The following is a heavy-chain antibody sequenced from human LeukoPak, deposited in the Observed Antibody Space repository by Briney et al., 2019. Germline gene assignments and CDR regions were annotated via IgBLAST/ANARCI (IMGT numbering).Heavy chain of an antibody. J-gene: IGHJ4*02. CDR3: ASGGWYFDY. CDR2: IKQDGSDK. D-gene: IGHD6-19*01. V-gene: IGHV3-7*01. CDR1: GFTFNNYW. Sequence: PGGSLRLSCVASGFTFNNYWMSWVRQAPGKGLEWEAKIKQDGSDKYYVDSVKGRFTISRDNAKNSLYLQMNSLRAEDTAVYYCASGGWYFDYWGQGTLVTVSS.